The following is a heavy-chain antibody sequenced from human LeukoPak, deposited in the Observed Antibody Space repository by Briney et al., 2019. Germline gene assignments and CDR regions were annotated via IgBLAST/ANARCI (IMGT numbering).Heavy chain of an antibody. CDR3: VREREKQWLF. CDR2: IFHTGSA. Sequence: PSETLSLTCTVSGGSISSYYWGWIRQPPGKGLEYIGSIFHTGSADYNPSLKSRVTLSVDTSKNQFSLKLNSVTAADTAVYYCVREREKQWLFWGQGTLVPVSS. J-gene: IGHJ4*02. CDR1: GGSISSYY. V-gene: IGHV4-59*12. D-gene: IGHD6-19*01.